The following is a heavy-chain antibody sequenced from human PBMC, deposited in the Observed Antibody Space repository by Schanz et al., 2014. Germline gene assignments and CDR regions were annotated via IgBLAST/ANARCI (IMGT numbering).Heavy chain of an antibody. CDR1: GFAFRSYA. J-gene: IGHJ6*03. V-gene: IGHV3-30-3*01. D-gene: IGHD3-10*01. Sequence: QAQLVESGGGVVQPGRSLRLSCAASGFAFRSYAMHWVRQAPGKGLDWAALISHDGNNKHYVDSVEGRFTISRDNSKSMLVLEMSSLRVEDTAVYYCVREENYPSFQGYYYYMDVWGKGTSVTVSS. CDR3: VREENYPSFQGYYYYMDV. CDR2: ISHDGNNK.